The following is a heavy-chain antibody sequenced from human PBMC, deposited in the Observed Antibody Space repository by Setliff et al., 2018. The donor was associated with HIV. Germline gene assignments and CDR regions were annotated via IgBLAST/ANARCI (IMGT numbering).Heavy chain of an antibody. V-gene: IGHV3-74*01. Sequence: GGSLRLSCAASGFTFNNYWMNWVRQVPGKGLVWVARISPDGRSTTHADGVKGRFNISRDNAKNTLYLQMNSLRAEDTSVYHCAVVGGITVPPDGFDIWGQGTMVTVSS. CDR3: AVVGGITVPPDGFDI. J-gene: IGHJ3*02. D-gene: IGHD3-22*01. CDR2: ISPDGRST. CDR1: GFTFNNYW.